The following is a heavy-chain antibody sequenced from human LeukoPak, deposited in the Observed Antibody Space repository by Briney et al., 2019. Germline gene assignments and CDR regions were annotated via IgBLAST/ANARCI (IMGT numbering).Heavy chain of an antibody. Sequence: SETLSLTCTVSGGSISSGDYYWSWIRQPPGKGLEWIGYIYYSGSTYYNPSLKSRVTISVDTSKNQFSLKLSSVTAADTAVYYCAGDHYGDNSFDYWGQRTLVTASS. D-gene: IGHD4-17*01. J-gene: IGHJ4*03. CDR1: GGSISSGDYY. CDR2: IYYSGST. CDR3: AGDHYGDNSFDY. V-gene: IGHV4-30-4*01.